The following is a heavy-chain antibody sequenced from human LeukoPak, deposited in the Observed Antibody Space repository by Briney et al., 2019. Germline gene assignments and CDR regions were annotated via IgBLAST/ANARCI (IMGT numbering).Heavy chain of an antibody. CDR2: VAYTGST. V-gene: IGHV4-30-4*01. CDR3: ARDQYDSGGSFLGNDY. CDR1: GASITSGEFY. Sequence: SQTLSLTCTVSGASITSGEFYCSWIRQSPGKGLEWIGYVAYTGSTNYIPSPRSRVTMSLDMSKNQFSLKLSSVTAADTAIYYCARDQYDSGGSFLGNDYWGQGTLVTVSS. J-gene: IGHJ4*02. D-gene: IGHD3-22*01.